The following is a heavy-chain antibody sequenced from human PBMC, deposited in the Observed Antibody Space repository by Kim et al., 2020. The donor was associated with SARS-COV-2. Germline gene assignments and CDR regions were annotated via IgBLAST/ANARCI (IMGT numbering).Heavy chain of an antibody. D-gene: IGHD6-6*01. CDR2: IYYSGST. CDR3: ARGRGIAARNKFDY. J-gene: IGHJ4*02. CDR1: GGSISSGGYY. V-gene: IGHV4-31*03. Sequence: SETLSLTCTVSGGSISSGGYYWSWIRQHPGKGLEWIGYIYYSGSTYYNPSLKSRVTISVDTSKNQFSLKLSSVTAADTAVYYCARGRGIAARNKFDYWGQGTLVTVSS.